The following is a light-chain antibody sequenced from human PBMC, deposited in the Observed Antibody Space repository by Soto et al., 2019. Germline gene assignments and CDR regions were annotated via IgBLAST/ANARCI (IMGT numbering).Light chain of an antibody. V-gene: IGKV3-11*01. J-gene: IGKJ1*01. CDR3: QQYNNWPRT. CDR1: RSISTY. Sequence: VLTQSPATLSLYPGERATLSCRASRSISTYLAWYQQKPGQAPRLLIYEALNRATGIPARFSGSGSGTDFTLTISSLEPEDFAVYYCQQYNNWPRTFGQGTKVDIK. CDR2: EAL.